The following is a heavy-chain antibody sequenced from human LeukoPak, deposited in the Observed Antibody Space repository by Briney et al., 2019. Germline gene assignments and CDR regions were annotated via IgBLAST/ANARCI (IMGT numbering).Heavy chain of an antibody. CDR1: GFTFRSYD. J-gene: IGHJ3*02. CDR3: AREDSSGAFDI. CDR2: VWYDESNK. Sequence: GGSLRLSCAASGFTFRSYDMHWVRQAPGKGLEWVAVVWYDESNKYYVDSVRGRFTISRDNSKNTLYLQMNSLRVEDTALYYCAREDSSGAFDIWGQGTMVTVSS. V-gene: IGHV3-33*01. D-gene: IGHD3-22*01.